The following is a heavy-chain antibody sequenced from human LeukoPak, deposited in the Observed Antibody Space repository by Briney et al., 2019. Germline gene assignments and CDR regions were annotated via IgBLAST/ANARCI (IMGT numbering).Heavy chain of an antibody. CDR3: ARGKYDILTGYSEGGFDY. Sequence: PSETLSLTCAVSGGSISSGGYSWSWIRQPPGKGLEWIGYIYHSGSTYYNPPLKSRVTISVDRSKSQFSLKLSSVTAADTAVYYCARGKYDILTGYSEGGFDYWGQGTLVTVSS. J-gene: IGHJ4*02. CDR1: GGSISSGGYS. CDR2: IYHSGST. V-gene: IGHV4-30-2*01. D-gene: IGHD3-9*01.